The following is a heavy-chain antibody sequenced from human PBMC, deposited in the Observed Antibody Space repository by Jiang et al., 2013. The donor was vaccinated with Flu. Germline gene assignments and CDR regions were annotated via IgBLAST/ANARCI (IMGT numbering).Heavy chain of an antibody. J-gene: IGHJ5*02. CDR1: GYTFSTYV. Sequence: SGAEVKKPGASVKVSCKASGYTFSTYVIHWVRQAPGQRLEWMGWIDAGNGNTRYSQRFQGRVTFTRDTSASTAYMELSNLRSEDTAVYYCARGGGVAGTVGNWFDPWGQGTLVTVSS. D-gene: IGHD6-19*01. V-gene: IGHV1-3*01. CDR2: IDAGNGNT. CDR3: ARGGGVAGTVGNWFDP.